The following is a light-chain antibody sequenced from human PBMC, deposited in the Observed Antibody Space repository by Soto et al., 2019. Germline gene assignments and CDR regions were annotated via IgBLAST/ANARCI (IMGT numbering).Light chain of an antibody. V-gene: IGKV3-20*01. CDR3: QEYDGSPIT. CDR1: QRVVSIF. Sequence: IVLTRSPGAQTLSPVESPTLFCGGSQRVVSIFLAWYQQKPGQAPRLLVYGASSRATGAPDRFRGSGSGTDFTLTISRLEPEDFAVYYCQEYDGSPITFGLGTRLEIK. CDR2: GAS. J-gene: IGKJ5*01.